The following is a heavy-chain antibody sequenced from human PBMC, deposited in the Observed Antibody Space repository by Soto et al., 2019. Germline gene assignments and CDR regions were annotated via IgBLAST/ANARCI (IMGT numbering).Heavy chain of an antibody. D-gene: IGHD1-26*01. CDR2: IYSGVIT. J-gene: IGHJ4*02. Sequence: DVQLVESGGGLVQRGGSLRLACAASGFTVISDYMTWVRQAPGKGLEWVSVIYSGVITSYADSVKGRFTISRDNAKNTLYLQMNSLRAEDTAVYYCARGRLLISDWGQGAQVIV. V-gene: IGHV3-66*01. CDR1: GFTVISDY. CDR3: ARGRLLISD.